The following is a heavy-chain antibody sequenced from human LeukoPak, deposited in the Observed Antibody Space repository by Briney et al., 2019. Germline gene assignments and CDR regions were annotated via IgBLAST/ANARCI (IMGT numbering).Heavy chain of an antibody. CDR3: ARGPHYYSYYGLDV. CDR1: GGSISSGGYY. CDR2: IYYSGST. V-gene: IGHV4-31*03. J-gene: IGHJ6*02. Sequence: SETLSLTCTVSGGSISSGGYYWSWIRQHPGKGLEWIGYIYYSGSTYYNPSLKSRVTISVGTSKNQFSLKLSSLTAADTAVYFCARGPHYYSYYGLDVWGQGTTVTVSS.